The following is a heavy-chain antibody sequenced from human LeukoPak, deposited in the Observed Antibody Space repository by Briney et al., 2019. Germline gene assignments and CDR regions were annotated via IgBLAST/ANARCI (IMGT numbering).Heavy chain of an antibody. CDR1: GGSISSYY. J-gene: IGHJ4*02. D-gene: IGHD5-24*01. CDR2: IYYSGSN. V-gene: IGHV4-59*08. Sequence: NPSETLSLTCTVSGGSISSYYWSWIRQPPGKGLEWIGYIYYSGSNNYNPSLKSRVTISVDTYKNQFSLKLSSVTAADTAVYYCARNVRDGYNFLDYWGQGTLVTVSS. CDR3: ARNVRDGYNFLDY.